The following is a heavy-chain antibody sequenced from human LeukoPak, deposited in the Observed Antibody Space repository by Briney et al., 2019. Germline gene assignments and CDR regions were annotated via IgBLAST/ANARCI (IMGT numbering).Heavy chain of an antibody. CDR3: AKADEMNMDY. CDR2: IWYDGSIK. V-gene: IGHV3-33*06. Sequence: GGSLRLSCAASGFSFSTYWMSWVRQAPGKGLEWVAVIWYDGSIKYYADSVMGRFTISKDNSRNMLYLQMNSLRAEDTAVYYCAKADEMNMDYWGQGTLVTVSS. D-gene: IGHD2/OR15-2a*01. J-gene: IGHJ4*02. CDR1: GFSFSTYW.